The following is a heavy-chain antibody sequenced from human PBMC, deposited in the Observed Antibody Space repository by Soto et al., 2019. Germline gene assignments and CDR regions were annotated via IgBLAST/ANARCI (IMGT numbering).Heavy chain of an antibody. J-gene: IGHJ4*02. CDR3: AREWRTTYGDYGKFDY. V-gene: IGHV3-7*03. CDR1: EFTFINYR. Sequence: GSLRLSCAASEFTFINYRMNWVRQAPGKGLEWVANIKRDGSEKYYVDSVKGRFTISRDNAKNSLYLQMNSLRAEDTAVYYCAREWRTTYGDYGKFDYWGQGTLVTVSS. CDR2: IKRDGSEK. D-gene: IGHD4-17*01.